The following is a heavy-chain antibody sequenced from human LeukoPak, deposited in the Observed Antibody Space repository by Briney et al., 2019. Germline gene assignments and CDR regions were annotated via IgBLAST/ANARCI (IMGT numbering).Heavy chain of an antibody. D-gene: IGHD1-26*01. CDR1: GGSISSSHY. Sequence: SETLSLTCTVPGGSISSSHYWGWIRQPPGKGLDWIGNIYYRGVTYYNPSLKSRVTISTDTSKNHFSLRLSSVTAADTAVYHCASETGSYSPFDFWGQGTLVTVSS. CDR2: IYYRGVT. CDR3: ASETGSYSPFDF. V-gene: IGHV4-39*02. J-gene: IGHJ4*02.